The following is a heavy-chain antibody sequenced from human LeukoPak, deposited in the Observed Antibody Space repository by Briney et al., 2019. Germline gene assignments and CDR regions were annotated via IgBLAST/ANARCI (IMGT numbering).Heavy chain of an antibody. CDR1: GYTFTSYY. Sequence: ASVKVSCKASGYTFTSYYMHWVRQAPGQGLEWMGIINPSGGSTSYAQKFQGRVTMTRDTSTSTVYMELSSLRSGDTAVYYCAREIPGRYDILTGYDYWGQGTLVTVSS. V-gene: IGHV1-46*01. CDR2: INPSGGST. J-gene: IGHJ4*02. CDR3: AREIPGRYDILTGYDY. D-gene: IGHD3-9*01.